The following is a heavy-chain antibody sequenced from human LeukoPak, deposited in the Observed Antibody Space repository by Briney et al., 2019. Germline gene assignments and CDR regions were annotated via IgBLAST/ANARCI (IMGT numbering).Heavy chain of an antibody. CDR1: GYSFATYW. D-gene: IGHD2-8*01. CDR3: ARQGLYCTNGVCYGTQFDY. Sequence: GESLKISCKGSGYSFATYWIGWVRQMPGKGLEWMGINYPGDSDTTYSPSFQGQVTMSADKSISTAYLQWSSLKASDTAMYYCARQGLYCTNGVCYGTQFDYWGQGTLVTVSS. V-gene: IGHV5-51*01. J-gene: IGHJ4*02. CDR2: NYPGDSDT.